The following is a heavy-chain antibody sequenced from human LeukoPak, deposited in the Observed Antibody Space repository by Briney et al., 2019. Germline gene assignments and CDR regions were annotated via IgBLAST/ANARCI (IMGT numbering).Heavy chain of an antibody. Sequence: GGSLRLSCAASGFTFTSYSVNWVRQAPGKGLGWVSSISSSSSYIYYADSLKGRFTISTDKAKNSLYLQMNSLRAEDTAVYYCARVYSTIFGVVRNWFDPWGQGTLVTVSS. D-gene: IGHD3-3*01. V-gene: IGHV3-21*01. CDR3: ARVYSTIFGVVRNWFDP. CDR2: ISSSSSYI. J-gene: IGHJ5*02. CDR1: GFTFTSYS.